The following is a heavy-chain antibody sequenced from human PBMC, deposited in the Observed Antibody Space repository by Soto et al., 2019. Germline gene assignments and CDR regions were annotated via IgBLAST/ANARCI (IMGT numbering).Heavy chain of an antibody. V-gene: IGHV4-30-4*01. CDR3: AREYCFPSAGMDV. D-gene: IGHD2-15*01. CDR1: GDFINSGDYH. Sequence: SETLSLTCTVSGDFINSGDYHWSWIRQPPGKGLEWIGAIYYSGRTYYNQSLKSRIRISIDTSKNQFSLKLSSVTAADTAVYYCAREYCFPSAGMDVWGQGNTVTVSS. CDR2: IYYSGRT. J-gene: IGHJ6*02.